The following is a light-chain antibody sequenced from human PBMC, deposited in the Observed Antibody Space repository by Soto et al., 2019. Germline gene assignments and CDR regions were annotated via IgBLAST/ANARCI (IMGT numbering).Light chain of an antibody. J-gene: IGKJ1*01. CDR3: QQYNNWPPWT. Sequence: EIVMTQSPATLSVSPGERATLSCRASQSVSNNLAWYQQKPGQAPRLLIYGASTRATGIPARFSGSGSGTEFTLTISSLHPEDFAVYYCQQYNNWPPWTFGQGTKVEIK. CDR2: GAS. V-gene: IGKV3-15*01. CDR1: QSVSNN.